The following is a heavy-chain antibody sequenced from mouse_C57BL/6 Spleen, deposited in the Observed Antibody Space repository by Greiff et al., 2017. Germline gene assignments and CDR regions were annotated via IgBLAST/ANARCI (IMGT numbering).Heavy chain of an antibody. Sequence: LVESGPELVKPGASVKISCKASGYAFSSSWMNWVKQRPGKGLEWIGRIYPGDGDTNYNGKFKGKATLTADKSSSTAYMQLSSLTSEDSAVYFCARQITTGAMDYWGQGTSVTVSS. CDR1: GYAFSSSW. CDR2: IYPGDGDT. D-gene: IGHD1-1*01. CDR3: ARQITTGAMDY. V-gene: IGHV1-82*01. J-gene: IGHJ4*01.